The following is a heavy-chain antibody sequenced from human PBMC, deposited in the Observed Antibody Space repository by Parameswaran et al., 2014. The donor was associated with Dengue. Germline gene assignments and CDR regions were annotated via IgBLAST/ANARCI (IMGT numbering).Heavy chain of an antibody. J-gene: IGHJ4*02. CDR2: IDWDDDK. Sequence: LPGSGPTLGEPTQTLTLTCTFSGFSLSTSGMRVSWIRQPPGKALEWLARIDWDDDKFYSTSLKTRLTISKDTSKNEVVLTMTNMDPVDTATYYCARMRDYGDPSFDFWGQGTLVTVSS. V-gene: IGHV2-70*04. CDR1: GFSLSTSGMR. D-gene: IGHD4-17*01. CDR3: ARMRDYGDPSFDF.